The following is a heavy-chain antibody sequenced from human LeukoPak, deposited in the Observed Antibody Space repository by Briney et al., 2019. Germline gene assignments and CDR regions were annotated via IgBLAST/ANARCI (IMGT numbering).Heavy chain of an antibody. J-gene: IGHJ3*02. V-gene: IGHV3-74*01. CDR2: INSDGSST. D-gene: IGHD7-27*01. CDR3: AKDFLGTVPDVFDI. Sequence: PGGSLRLSCAASGFTFSSYWMHWVRQAPGKGLVWVSRINSDGSSTSYADSVKGRFTISRDNAKNTLYLQMNSLRDEDTAVYHCAKDFLGTVPDVFDIWGQGTMVTVSS. CDR1: GFTFSSYW.